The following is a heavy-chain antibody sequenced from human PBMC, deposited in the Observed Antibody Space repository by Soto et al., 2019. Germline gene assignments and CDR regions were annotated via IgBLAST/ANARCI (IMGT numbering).Heavy chain of an antibody. CDR1: GGSISSYY. Sequence: SETLSLTCTVSGGSISSYYWSWIRQPPGRGLEWIGYIYYSRSTNYNPSLKSRVTISVDTSKNQFSLKLSSVTAADTAVYYCARLTAAGTAFDIWGQGTMVTVSS. D-gene: IGHD6-13*01. J-gene: IGHJ3*02. CDR3: ARLTAAGTAFDI. V-gene: IGHV4-59*08. CDR2: IYYSRST.